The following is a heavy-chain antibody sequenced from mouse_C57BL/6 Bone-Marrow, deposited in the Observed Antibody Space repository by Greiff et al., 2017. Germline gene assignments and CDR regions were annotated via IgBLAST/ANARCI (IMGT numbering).Heavy chain of an antibody. CDR1: GFTFSSYA. V-gene: IGHV5-4*01. D-gene: IGHD1-1*01. CDR3: AREVIYYYGSYYWYFDV. Sequence: DVMLVESGGGLVKPGGSLKLSCAASGFTFSSYAMSWVRQTPEKRLEWVATISDGGSYTYYPDNVKGRFTISRDNAKNNRYLQMSHLKSEDTAMYYCAREVIYYYGSYYWYFDVWGTGTTVTVSS. CDR2: ISDGGSYT. J-gene: IGHJ1*03.